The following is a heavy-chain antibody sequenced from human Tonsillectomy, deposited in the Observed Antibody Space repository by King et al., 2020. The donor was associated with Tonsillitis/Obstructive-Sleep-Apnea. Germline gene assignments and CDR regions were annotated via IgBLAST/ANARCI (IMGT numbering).Heavy chain of an antibody. CDR2: IDWDDDK. CDR3: ARIPPPYSGSYDYFDY. CDR1: RFSLSTSGMC. V-gene: IGHV2-70*11. J-gene: IGHJ4*02. D-gene: IGHD1-26*01. Sequence: VTLKESGPALVKPTQTLTLTCTFSRFSLSTSGMCVSWIRQPPGKALEWLARIDWDDDKYYSTSLKTRLTISKDTSKNQAVLTMTNMDPLNTATYYCARIPPPYSGSYDYFDYWRQGTLVIVSS.